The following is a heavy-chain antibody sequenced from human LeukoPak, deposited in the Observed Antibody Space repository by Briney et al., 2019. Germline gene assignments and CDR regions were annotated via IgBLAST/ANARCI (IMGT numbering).Heavy chain of an antibody. Sequence: GGSLRLSCAASGFTFGSYGMHWVRQAPGKGLEWVTFISYDGSNKYYADSVKGRFTISRDNSKNTLYLQMNSLRAEDTAVYYCAGGPYYFDYWGQGTLVTVSS. V-gene: IGHV3-30*03. CDR3: AGGPYYFDY. CDR2: ISYDGSNK. CDR1: GFTFGSYG. J-gene: IGHJ4*02.